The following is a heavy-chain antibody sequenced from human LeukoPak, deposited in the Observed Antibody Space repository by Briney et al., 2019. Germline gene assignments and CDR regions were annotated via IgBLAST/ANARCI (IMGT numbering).Heavy chain of an antibody. CDR3: AKSPSRNLYYYYMDV. V-gene: IGHV3-53*01. J-gene: IGHJ6*03. D-gene: IGHD2-2*01. Sequence: GGSLRLSCAASGFTFYTYSMNWVRQAPGKGLEWVSFIYSAGNTHYSDSVKGRFTISIDNSKNTLYLQMNSLRAEDTAVYYCAKSPSRNLYYYYMDVWGKGTTVTISS. CDR1: GFTFYTYS. CDR2: IYSAGNT.